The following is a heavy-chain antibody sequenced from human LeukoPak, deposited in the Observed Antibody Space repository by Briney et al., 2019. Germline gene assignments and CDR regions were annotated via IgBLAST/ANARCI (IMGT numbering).Heavy chain of an antibody. CDR3: ARDKRGSYADY. CDR2: IYYSGST. Sequence: PSETLSLTCTVSGGSVSSGSGSYYWSWIRQPPGKGLEWIGYIYYSGSTSYNPSLKGRVTISVDTSSNQFSLKLSSVTAADTAIYYCARDKRGSYADYWGQGTLVTVSS. J-gene: IGHJ4*02. V-gene: IGHV4-61*01. CDR1: GGSVSSGSGSYY. D-gene: IGHD3-16*01.